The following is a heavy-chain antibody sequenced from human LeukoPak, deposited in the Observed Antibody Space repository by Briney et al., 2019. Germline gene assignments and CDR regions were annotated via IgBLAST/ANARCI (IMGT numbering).Heavy chain of an antibody. Sequence: GGSLRLSCAASGFTFSNHWMHWVRQAPGKGLVWVLRINSDMSSTNYADSVKGRFTISRDNAKNTLYLQMNSLRAEDTAVYYCARDIAVSGNYFDYWGQGTLVTVSS. CDR3: ARDIAVSGNYFDY. CDR1: GFTFSNHW. J-gene: IGHJ4*02. D-gene: IGHD6-19*01. V-gene: IGHV3-74*01. CDR2: INSDMSST.